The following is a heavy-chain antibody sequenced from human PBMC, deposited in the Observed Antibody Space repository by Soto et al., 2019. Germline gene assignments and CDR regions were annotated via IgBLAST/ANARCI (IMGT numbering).Heavy chain of an antibody. V-gene: IGHV3-48*02. J-gene: IGHJ6*02. CDR1: GFTFSSYS. CDR3: ASYYYGSGSYGYYYYGMDV. Sequence: EVQLVESGGGLVQPGGSLSLSCAASGFTFSSYSMNWVRQAPGKGLEWVSYISSSSSTIYYADSVKGRFTISRDNAKNSLYLQLNSLRDEETAVYYCASYYYGSGSYGYYYYGMDVWGQGTTVTVSS. D-gene: IGHD3-10*01. CDR2: ISSSSSTI.